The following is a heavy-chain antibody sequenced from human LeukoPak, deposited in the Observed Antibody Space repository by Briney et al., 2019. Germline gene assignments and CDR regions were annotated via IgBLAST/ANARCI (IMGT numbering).Heavy chain of an antibody. Sequence: PSETLSLTCTVSGGSISSSSYYWGWIRQPPGKGLEWIGSIYYSGSTYYNPSRKSRVTISVDTSKNQFSLKLSSVTAADTAVYYCAVIRNYYYYYGMDVWGQGTTVTVSS. CDR3: AVIRNYYYYYGMDV. V-gene: IGHV4-39*01. CDR2: IYYSGST. CDR1: GGSISSSSYY. J-gene: IGHJ6*02. D-gene: IGHD3-10*01.